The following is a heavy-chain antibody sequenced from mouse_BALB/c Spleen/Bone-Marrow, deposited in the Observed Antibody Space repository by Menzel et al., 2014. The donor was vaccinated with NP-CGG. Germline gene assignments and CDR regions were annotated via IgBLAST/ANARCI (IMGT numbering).Heavy chain of an antibody. CDR1: GFNIKDTY. V-gene: IGHV14-3*02. Sequence: EVKLVESGAELVKPGASVQLSCTASGFNIKDTYMHWVKQRPEQGLEWVGRIDPANGNTKYDPKFQGKATITADTSSNTAYLQLSSLTSEDTAVYYCAKYGGLRYAMDYWDQGTSVTVSS. J-gene: IGHJ4*01. CDR2: IDPANGNT. D-gene: IGHD2-4*01. CDR3: AKYGGLRYAMDY.